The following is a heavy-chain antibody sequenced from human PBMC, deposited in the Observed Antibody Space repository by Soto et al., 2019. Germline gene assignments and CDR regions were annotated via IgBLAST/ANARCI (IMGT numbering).Heavy chain of an antibody. V-gene: IGHV3-9*01. Sequence: GGSLRLSCAASGFTFDDYAMHWVRQAPGKGLEWVSGISWNSGSIGYADSVKGRFTISRDNAKNSLYLQMNSLRAEDTALYYCAKDILDDSSWFDYWGQGTLVTVSS. CDR1: GFTFDDYA. CDR2: ISWNSGSI. CDR3: AKDILDDSSWFDY. J-gene: IGHJ4*02. D-gene: IGHD1-1*01.